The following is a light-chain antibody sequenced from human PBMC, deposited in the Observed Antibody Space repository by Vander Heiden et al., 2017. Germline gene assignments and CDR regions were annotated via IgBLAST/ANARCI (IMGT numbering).Light chain of an antibody. J-gene: IGLJ3*02. Sequence: QSVLTQPPSASGTPGQRVTISCSGSSSNIGSNYVYWYQQLPGTAPKLLIYRNNQQPSGVPDRFSGSKSGTSASLAISGLRSEDEADYYCAAWDDSLSGRVFGGGTKL. CDR2: RNN. V-gene: IGLV1-47*01. CDR1: SSNIGSNY. CDR3: AAWDDSLSGRV.